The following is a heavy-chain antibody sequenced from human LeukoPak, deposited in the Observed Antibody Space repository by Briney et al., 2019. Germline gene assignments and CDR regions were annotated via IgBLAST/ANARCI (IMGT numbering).Heavy chain of an antibody. Sequence: KPGGSLRLSCAASGFTFSSYSMNWVRQAQGNGLEWVLSISRSSSYKYYADSVEGRFTISRDNAKNTLYLQMNSLSAGDGAVYYCARSCIQLGIGQEWGQGTLVTVSS. CDR2: ISRSSSYK. V-gene: IGHV3-21*01. CDR1: GFTFSSYS. J-gene: IGHJ4*02. D-gene: IGHD5-18*01. CDR3: ARSCIQLGIGQE.